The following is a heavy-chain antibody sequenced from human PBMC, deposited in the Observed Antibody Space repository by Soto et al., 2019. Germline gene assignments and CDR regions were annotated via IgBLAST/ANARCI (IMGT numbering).Heavy chain of an antibody. Sequence: SVKVSCKASGFTFTSSAMQWVRQARGQRLEWIGWIVVGSGNTNYAQKFQERVSITRDMSTRTAYMELSSLRSEDTAVYFCATSPALVYCGGDCYPIQFDYWGQGTLVTVSS. CDR2: IVVGSGNT. V-gene: IGHV1-58*02. J-gene: IGHJ4*02. D-gene: IGHD2-21*02. CDR3: ATSPALVYCGGDCYPIQFDY. CDR1: GFTFTSSA.